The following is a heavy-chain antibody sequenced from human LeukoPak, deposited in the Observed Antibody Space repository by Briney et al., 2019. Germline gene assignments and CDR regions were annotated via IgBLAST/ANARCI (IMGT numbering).Heavy chain of an antibody. J-gene: IGHJ4*02. Sequence: GGSLRLSCAASGFTFSSYATSWVRQAPGKGLEWVSAISGSGGSTYYADSVKGRFTISRDNSKNTLYLQMNSLRAEDTAVYYCAKLTMVRGAPFDYWGQGTLVTVSS. V-gene: IGHV3-23*01. CDR1: GFTFSSYA. CDR2: ISGSGGST. CDR3: AKLTMVRGAPFDY. D-gene: IGHD3-10*01.